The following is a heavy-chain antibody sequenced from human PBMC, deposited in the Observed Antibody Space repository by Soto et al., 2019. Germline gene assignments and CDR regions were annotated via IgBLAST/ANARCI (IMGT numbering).Heavy chain of an antibody. Sequence: EVQLVDSGGGLVQPGGSLRLSCAVSGFTFSDYYMDWVRQAPGKGLEWVGRSRNKANSYSTVYAASVKGRFTISRDDSMYLLYLQMDSLKTEDTAVYYCVRGRNSFDYWGQGTLVTVSS. CDR1: GFTFSDYY. CDR2: SRNKANSYST. V-gene: IGHV3-72*01. J-gene: IGHJ4*02. CDR3: VRGRNSFDY.